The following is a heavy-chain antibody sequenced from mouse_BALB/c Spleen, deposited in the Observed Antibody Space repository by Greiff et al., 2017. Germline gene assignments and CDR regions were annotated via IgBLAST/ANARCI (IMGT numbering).Heavy chain of an antibody. D-gene: IGHD2-4*01. Sequence: QVQLKESGAELVRPGVSVKISCKGSGYTFTDYAMHWVKQSHAKSLEWIGVISTYYGDASYNQKFKGKATMTVDKSSSTAYMELARLTSEDSAIYYCARGDYDYDVPFAYWGQGTLVTVSA. CDR1: GYTFTDYA. CDR2: ISTYYGDA. J-gene: IGHJ3*01. CDR3: ARGDYDYDVPFAY. V-gene: IGHV1S137*01.